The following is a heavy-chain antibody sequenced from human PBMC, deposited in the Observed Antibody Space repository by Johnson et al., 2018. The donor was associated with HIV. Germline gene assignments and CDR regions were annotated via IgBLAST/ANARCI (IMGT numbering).Heavy chain of an antibody. D-gene: IGHD4-17*01. CDR3: ARDEGLRSWAFDI. Sequence: QVQLVESGGGVVQPGRSLRLSCAASGFTFSSYGMHWVRQAPGKGLEWVAVIYSGGRTYYADSVKGRFTISRDNSKNTLYLQMRRLRAEDTAVYYCARDEGLRSWAFDIWGQGTMVTVSS. CDR1: GFTFSSYG. J-gene: IGHJ3*02. V-gene: IGHV3-NL1*01. CDR2: IYSGGRT.